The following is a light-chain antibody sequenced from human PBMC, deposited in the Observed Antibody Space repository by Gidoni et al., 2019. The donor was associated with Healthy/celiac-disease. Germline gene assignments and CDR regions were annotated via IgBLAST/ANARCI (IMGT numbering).Light chain of an antibody. CDR1: QSISSY. Sequence: DIQMPQSPSSLSASVGHRVTITCRAGQSISSYLNWYQQKPGKAPKLLIYAASSLQSGVPSRFSGSGSGTDFTLTISSLQPEDFATYYCQQSYSTPITFGPGTKVDIK. V-gene: IGKV1-39*01. CDR2: AAS. CDR3: QQSYSTPIT. J-gene: IGKJ3*01.